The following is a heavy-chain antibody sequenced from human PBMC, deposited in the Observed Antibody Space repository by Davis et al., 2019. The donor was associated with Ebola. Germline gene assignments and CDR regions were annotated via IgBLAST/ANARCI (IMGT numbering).Heavy chain of an antibody. CDR2: IYYSGST. CDR3: ARARRSSGWYEDY. J-gene: IGHJ4*02. D-gene: IGHD6-19*01. Sequence: MPSETLSLTCTVSGGSISSYYWSWIRQPPGKGLEWIGYIYYSGSTNYNPSLKSRVTISVDTSKNQFSLKLSSVTAADTAVYYCARARRSSGWYEDYWGQGTLVTVSS. CDR1: GGSISSYY. V-gene: IGHV4-59*01.